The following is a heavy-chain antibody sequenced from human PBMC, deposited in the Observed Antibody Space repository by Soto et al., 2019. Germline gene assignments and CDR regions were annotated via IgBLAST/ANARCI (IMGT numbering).Heavy chain of an antibody. CDR2: IYSGGST. CDR1: GFTVSSNY. V-gene: IGHV3-53*04. D-gene: IGHD6-13*01. CDR3: ASEGSKYSSSWYSLDY. J-gene: IGHJ4*02. Sequence: PGGSLRLSCAASGFTVSSNYMSWVRQAPGKGLEWDSVIYSGGSTYYADSVKGRFTISRHNSKNTLYLQMNSLRAEDTAVYYCASEGSKYSSSWYSLDYWGQGTLVTVSS.